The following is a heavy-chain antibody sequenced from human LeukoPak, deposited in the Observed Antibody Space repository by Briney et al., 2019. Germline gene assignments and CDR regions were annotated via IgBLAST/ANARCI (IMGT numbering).Heavy chain of an antibody. V-gene: IGHV1-58*01. J-gene: IGHJ6*03. CDR2: IVVGSGNT. D-gene: IGHD3-3*01. Sequence: SVKVSCKASGFTFTSSAVQWVRQARGQRLEWIGWIVVGSGNTNYAQKFQERVTITRDMSTSTAYMELSSLRSEDTAVYYCARGRFLEWGYYYYYMDVWGKGTTVTVSS. CDR3: ARGRFLEWGYYYYYMDV. CDR1: GFTFTSSA.